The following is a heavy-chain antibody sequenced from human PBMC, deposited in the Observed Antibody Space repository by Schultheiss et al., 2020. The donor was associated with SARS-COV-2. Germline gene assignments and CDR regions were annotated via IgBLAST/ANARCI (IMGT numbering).Heavy chain of an antibody. Sequence: LETLSLTCAVYGGSFSGYYWSWIRQPPGKGLEWIGEINHSGSTNYNPSLKSRVTISVDTSKNQFSLKLSSVTAADTAVYYCARGGGNYYGSGSYYTLHYYYGMDVWGQGTTVTVSS. V-gene: IGHV4-34*01. J-gene: IGHJ6*02. D-gene: IGHD3-10*01. CDR2: INHSGST. CDR1: GGSFSGYY. CDR3: ARGGGNYYGSGSYYTLHYYYGMDV.